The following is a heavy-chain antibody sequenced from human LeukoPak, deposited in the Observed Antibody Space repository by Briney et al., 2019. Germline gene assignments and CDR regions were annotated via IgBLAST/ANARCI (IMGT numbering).Heavy chain of an antibody. V-gene: IGHV3-23*01. CDR2: ISSRHLTT. D-gene: IGHD4-17*01. Sequence: GGSLRLSCAVSGFTFSSFAMTWVRQAPGKGLEWVSSISSRHLTTYYTDSVKGRFTISRDNSKNTLYLQMNSQRAEDTAVYYCTKDPNGDYVGAFDPWGQGTLVTVSS. CDR3: TKDPNGDYVGAFDP. CDR1: GFTFSSFA. J-gene: IGHJ5*02.